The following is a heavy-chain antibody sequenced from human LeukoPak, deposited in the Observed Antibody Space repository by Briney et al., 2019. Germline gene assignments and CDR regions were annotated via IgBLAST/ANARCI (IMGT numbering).Heavy chain of an antibody. J-gene: IGHJ4*02. Sequence: GASVKVSCKASGYTFTSYSINWVRHAPGQGLEWMGWISADNGNTNYAQKVQGRVTMTTDTSTSTAYMELRSLRSDDTAVYYCARGSRNALFYYWGQGTLVTVSS. V-gene: IGHV1-18*01. CDR3: ARGSRNALFYY. CDR1: GYTFTSYS. CDR2: ISADNGNT.